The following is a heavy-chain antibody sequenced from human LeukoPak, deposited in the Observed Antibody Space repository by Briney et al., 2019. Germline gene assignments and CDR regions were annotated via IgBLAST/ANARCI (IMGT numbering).Heavy chain of an antibody. V-gene: IGHV3-30-3*01. J-gene: IGHJ6*02. Sequence: GGSLRLSCAASGFTISSYAMHWVRQAPGKGLEWVAVISYDGSNKYYADSVKGRFTISRDNSKNTLYLQMNSLRAEDTAVYYCARGNQLVNGMDVWGQGTTVTVSS. CDR1: GFTISSYA. CDR3: ARGNQLVNGMDV. D-gene: IGHD6-6*01. CDR2: ISYDGSNK.